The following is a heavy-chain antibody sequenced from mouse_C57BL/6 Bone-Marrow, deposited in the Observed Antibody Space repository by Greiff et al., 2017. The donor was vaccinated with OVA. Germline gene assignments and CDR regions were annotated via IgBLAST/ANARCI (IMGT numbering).Heavy chain of an antibody. CDR2: INPYNGGT. Sequence: VQLQQSGPVLVKPGASVKMSCKASGYTFTDYYMNWVKQSHGKSLEWIGVINPYNGGTSYNQKFKGKATLTVDKSSSTAYMELNSLTSEDSAVYYCARIYDGYPWFAYWGQGTLVTVSA. J-gene: IGHJ3*01. CDR1: GYTFTDYY. D-gene: IGHD2-3*01. V-gene: IGHV1-19*01. CDR3: ARIYDGYPWFAY.